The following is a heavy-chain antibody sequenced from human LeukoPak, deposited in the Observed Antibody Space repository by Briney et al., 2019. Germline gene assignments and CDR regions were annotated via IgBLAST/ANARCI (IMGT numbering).Heavy chain of an antibody. Sequence: SSETLSLTXTVSGGPISSGDYYWSWICQPPGKGLQWIGYIYYSGSTYYHPSLKSRVTISVDTSKNQFSPKLSSVTAADTAVYYCARGPDTAMVHFDYWGQGTLVTVSS. CDR1: GGPISSGDYY. D-gene: IGHD5-18*01. CDR2: IYYSGST. J-gene: IGHJ4*02. V-gene: IGHV4-30-4*08. CDR3: ARGPDTAMVHFDY.